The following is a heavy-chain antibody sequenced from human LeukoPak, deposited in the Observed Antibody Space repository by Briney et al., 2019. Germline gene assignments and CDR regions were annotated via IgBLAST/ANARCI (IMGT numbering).Heavy chain of an antibody. CDR2: INWNGGTT. Sequence: PGGSLRLSCAASGFTFNDYGMSWVRQGPGKGLEWASGINWNGGTTGYADSVRGRFTISRDNAKNSLYLQMNSLRAEDTALYYCARDKHYYDSSNYVWGQGTLVTVSS. CDR3: ARDKHYYDSSNYV. V-gene: IGHV3-20*04. J-gene: IGHJ4*02. D-gene: IGHD3-22*01. CDR1: GFTFNDYG.